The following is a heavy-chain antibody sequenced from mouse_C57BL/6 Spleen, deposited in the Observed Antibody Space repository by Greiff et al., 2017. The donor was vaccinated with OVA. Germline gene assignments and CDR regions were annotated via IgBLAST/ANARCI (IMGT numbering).Heavy chain of an antibody. J-gene: IGHJ2*01. CDR3: ARDYFDY. Sequence: EVKLVESGGDLVKPGGSLKLSCAASGFTFSSYGMSWVRQTPDKRLEWVATISSGGSYTYYPDSVKGRFTISRDNAKNTLYLQMSSLKSEDTAKYYCARDYFDYWGQGTTLTVSS. CDR2: ISSGGSYT. CDR1: GFTFSSYG. V-gene: IGHV5-6*01.